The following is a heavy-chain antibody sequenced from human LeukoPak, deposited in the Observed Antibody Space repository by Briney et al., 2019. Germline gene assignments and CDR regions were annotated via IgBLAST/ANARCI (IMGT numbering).Heavy chain of an antibody. J-gene: IGHJ4*02. Sequence: AGGSLRLSCAASGFSFSDYYMSWIRQAPGKGLQWVSYISSSGTTIYYADSVKGRFTISRDNAKNSLYLQTNSLRAEDTAVYYCARGWNYWVYWGQGTLVTVSS. CDR3: ARGWNYWVY. CDR2: ISSSGTTI. CDR1: GFSFSDYY. D-gene: IGHD6-19*01. V-gene: IGHV3-11*04.